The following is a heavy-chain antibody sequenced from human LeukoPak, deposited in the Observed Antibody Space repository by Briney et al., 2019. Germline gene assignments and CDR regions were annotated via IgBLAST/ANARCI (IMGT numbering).Heavy chain of an antibody. CDR2: IWYDGSNK. V-gene: IGHV3-33*01. CDR1: GFTFSSYG. J-gene: IGHJ4*02. Sequence: PGRSLRLSCAASGFTFSSYGMHWVRLAPGKGLEWVAVIWYDGSNKYYADSVKGRFTISRDNSKNTLYLQMNSLRAEDTAVYYCARLGGYGDGGWGQGTLVTVSS. CDR3: ARLGGYGDGG. D-gene: IGHD4-17*01.